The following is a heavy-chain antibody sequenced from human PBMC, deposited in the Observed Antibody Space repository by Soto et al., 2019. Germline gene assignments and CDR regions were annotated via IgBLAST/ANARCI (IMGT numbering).Heavy chain of an antibody. CDR3: ASGGVSTRTFDY. J-gene: IGHJ4*02. V-gene: IGHV5-51*01. D-gene: IGHD3-3*01. Sequence: GALKSSGEGSGGSVSNIWSHWVRQMPGKGLELMGIIYPSDSDTRYRPSFQGQVTISADKSISSAYLQWSSLRASDYAMYYCASGGVSTRTFDYWGQGTPVTVSS. CDR2: IYPSDSDT. CDR1: GGSVSNIW.